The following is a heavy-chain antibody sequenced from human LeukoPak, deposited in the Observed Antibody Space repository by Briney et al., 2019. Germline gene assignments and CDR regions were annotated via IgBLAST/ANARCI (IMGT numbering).Heavy chain of an antibody. Sequence: SETLSLTCTVSGGSIATYYWSWIRQPPGKGLEWIGYIYYSGNTNYNPSLKSRVTISVDTSKNQFSLKLSSVTAADTAVYYCARGRDPLDYWGQGTLVTVSS. CDR3: ARGRDPLDY. CDR1: GGSIATYY. D-gene: IGHD5-24*01. J-gene: IGHJ4*02. V-gene: IGHV4-59*08. CDR2: IYYSGNT.